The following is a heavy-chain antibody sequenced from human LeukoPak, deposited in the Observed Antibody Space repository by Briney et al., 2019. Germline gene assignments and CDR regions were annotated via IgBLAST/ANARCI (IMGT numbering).Heavy chain of an antibody. Sequence: ASVKVSCKASGYTFTGYYMHWVRQPPGQGLEWMGWINPNSGGTNYAQKFQGRVTMTRDTSISTAYMELSRLRSDDTAVYYCAKGYCSGGSCYPPAEYFQHWGQGTLVTVSS. J-gene: IGHJ1*01. CDR3: AKGYCSGGSCYPPAEYFQH. D-gene: IGHD2-15*01. CDR2: INPNSGGT. V-gene: IGHV1-2*02. CDR1: GYTFTGYY.